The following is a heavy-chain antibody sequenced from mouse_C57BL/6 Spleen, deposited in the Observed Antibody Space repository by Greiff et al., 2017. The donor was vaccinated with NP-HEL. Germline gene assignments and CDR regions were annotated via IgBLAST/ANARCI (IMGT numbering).Heavy chain of an antibody. J-gene: IGHJ2*01. Sequence: VQLQQSGPGLVKPSQSLSLTCSVTGYSINSGYYWNWIRQFPGNKLEWMGYISYDGSNNYNPSLKNRISITRDTSKNQFFLKLNSVTTEDTATYYCARDDDLYYFDYWGQGTTLTVSS. V-gene: IGHV3-6*01. CDR3: ARDDDLYYFDY. CDR1: GYSINSGYY. CDR2: ISYDGSN. D-gene: IGHD2-3*01.